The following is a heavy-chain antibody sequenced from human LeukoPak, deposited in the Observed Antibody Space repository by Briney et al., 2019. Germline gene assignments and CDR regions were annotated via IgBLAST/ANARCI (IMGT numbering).Heavy chain of an antibody. V-gene: IGHV3-11*06. J-gene: IGHJ4*02. CDR2: ISSGSAYT. D-gene: IGHD4-17*01. Sequence: GGSLRLSCTASGFTFTDYYMSWIRQAPGKGLEWVSYISSGSAYTKYADSVKGRFTISRDNSKNTLYLQMNSLRAEDTAVYYCAREHGDYTEYYFDYWGQGTLVTVSS. CDR3: AREHGDYTEYYFDY. CDR1: GFTFTDYY.